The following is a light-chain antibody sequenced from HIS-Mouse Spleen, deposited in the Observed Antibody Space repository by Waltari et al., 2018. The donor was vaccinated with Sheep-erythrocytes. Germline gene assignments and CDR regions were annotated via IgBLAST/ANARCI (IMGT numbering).Light chain of an antibody. CDR3: CSYAGSYTWV. J-gene: IGLJ3*02. V-gene: IGLV2-11*01. CDR1: TSDVGGYNS. CDR2: DVS. Sequence: QSALTQPRSVSGSPGQSVTTSCTGPTSDVGGYNSFPWYQQHPGKAPKLMIYDVSKRPSGVPDRFSGSKSGNTASLTISGLQAEDEADYYCCSYAGSYTWVFGGGTKLTVL.